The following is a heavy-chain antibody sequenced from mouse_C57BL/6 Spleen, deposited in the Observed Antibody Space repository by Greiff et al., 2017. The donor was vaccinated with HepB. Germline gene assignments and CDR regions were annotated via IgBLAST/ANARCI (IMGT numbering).Heavy chain of an antibody. Sequence: EVKLMESGGGLVKPGGSLKLSCAASGFTFSSYTMSWVRQTPEKRLEWVATISGGGGNTYYPDSVKGRFTISRDNAKNTLYLQMSSLRSEDTALYYCASSYAMDYWGQGTSVTVSS. J-gene: IGHJ4*01. CDR2: ISGGGGNT. CDR3: ASSYAMDY. CDR1: GFTFSSYT. V-gene: IGHV5-9*01.